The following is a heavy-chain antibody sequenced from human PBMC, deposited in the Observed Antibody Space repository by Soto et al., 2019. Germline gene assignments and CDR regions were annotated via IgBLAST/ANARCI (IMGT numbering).Heavy chain of an antibody. CDR1: GGSISSYY. CDR3: ARVLHYDYVWEL. CDR2: IYYSGST. V-gene: IGHV4-59*05. J-gene: IGHJ4*02. D-gene: IGHD3-16*01. Sequence: LSETLSLTCTVSGGSISSYYWSWIRQPPGKGLEWIGSIYYSGSTYYNPSLKSRVTISVDTSKNQFSLKLSSVTAADTAVYYCARVLHYDYVWELWGQGTLVTVSS.